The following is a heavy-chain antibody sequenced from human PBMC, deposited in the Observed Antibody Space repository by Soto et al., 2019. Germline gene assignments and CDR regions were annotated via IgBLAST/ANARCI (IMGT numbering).Heavy chain of an antibody. CDR2: IYYSGST. D-gene: IGHD3-10*01. Sequence: PSETLSLTCTVSGGSVSSGSYYWSWIRQPPGKGLEWIGYIYYSGSTNYNPSLKSRVTISVDTSKNQFSLKLSSVTAADTAVYYCAGGVLLWFGDEWNWFDPWGQGTLVTVSS. J-gene: IGHJ5*02. CDR1: GGSVSSGSYY. V-gene: IGHV4-61*01. CDR3: AGGVLLWFGDEWNWFDP.